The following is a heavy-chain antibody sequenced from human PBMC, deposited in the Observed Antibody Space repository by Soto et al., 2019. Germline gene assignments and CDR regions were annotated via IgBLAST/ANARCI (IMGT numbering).Heavy chain of an antibody. D-gene: IGHD6-19*01. CDR2: IIPIFGTA. CDR3: ARDGRLGIAVAGTGWFDP. V-gene: IGHV1-69*01. CDR1: GGTFSSYA. Sequence: QVQLVQSGAEVKKPGSSVKVSCKASGGTFSSYAISWVRQAPGQGLEWMGGIIPIFGTANYAQKFQGRVTITADESTSTADMELSSLRSEDTAVYYCARDGRLGIAVAGTGWFDPWGQGTLVTVSS. J-gene: IGHJ5*02.